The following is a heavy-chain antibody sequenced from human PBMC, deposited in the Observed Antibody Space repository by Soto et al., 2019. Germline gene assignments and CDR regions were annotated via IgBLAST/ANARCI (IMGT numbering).Heavy chain of an antibody. CDR2: IKSKTDGGTT. Sequence: GGSLRLSCAASGFTFSNAWMSWVRQAPGKGLEWVGRIKSKTDGGTTDYAAPVKGRFTISRDDSKNTLYLQMNSLKTADPSFYSCPTAVVGADAFDIWGQGTMVTVSS. CDR1: GFTFSNAW. D-gene: IGHD1-26*01. V-gene: IGHV3-15*01. J-gene: IGHJ3*02. CDR3: PTAVVGADAFDI.